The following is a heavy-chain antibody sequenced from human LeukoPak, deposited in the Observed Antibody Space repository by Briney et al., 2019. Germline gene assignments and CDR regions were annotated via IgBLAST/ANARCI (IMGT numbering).Heavy chain of an antibody. Sequence: GGSLRLSCAASGFTFSSYGMSWVRQAPGKGLEWVSAIGGCDGSTYYADSVKGRFTISRDNSKNTLYVQMNSLRAEDTAVYYCAKGHYYGSGSLDYWGQGTLVTVSS. V-gene: IGHV3-23*01. D-gene: IGHD3-10*01. CDR3: AKGHYYGSGSLDY. CDR1: GFTFSSYG. J-gene: IGHJ4*02. CDR2: IGGCDGST.